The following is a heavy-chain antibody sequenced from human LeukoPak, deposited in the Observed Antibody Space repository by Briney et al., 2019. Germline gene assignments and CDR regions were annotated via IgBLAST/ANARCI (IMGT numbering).Heavy chain of an antibody. D-gene: IGHD6-6*01. V-gene: IGHV3-7*01. CDR1: GFTFSTYC. J-gene: IGHJ6*03. Sequence: GGSLRLSCAASGFTFSTYCMNWVRQAPGKGLEWVSNIKEDGSEKYYVDSVRGRFTISRDNAKNSLYLQMNSLRAEDTALYYCYSSVASQYYYDYIDCWGKGTMVTVSS. CDR2: IKEDGSEK. CDR3: YSSVASQYYYDYIDC.